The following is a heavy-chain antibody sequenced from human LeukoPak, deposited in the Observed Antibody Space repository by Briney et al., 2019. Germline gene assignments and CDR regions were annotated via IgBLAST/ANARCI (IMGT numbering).Heavy chain of an antibody. Sequence: GGSLRLSCAASGLTFSTYGMHWVRQAPGKGLEWVAVISYDGSDKYYADSVKGRFTISRDNSRNTLYLQMDSLRPEDTAVYYCAKNLESGRFYGSFAYWGQGTLVTVSS. CDR2: ISYDGSDK. J-gene: IGHJ4*02. CDR3: AKNLESGRFYGSFAY. CDR1: GLTFSTYG. V-gene: IGHV3-30*18. D-gene: IGHD1-26*01.